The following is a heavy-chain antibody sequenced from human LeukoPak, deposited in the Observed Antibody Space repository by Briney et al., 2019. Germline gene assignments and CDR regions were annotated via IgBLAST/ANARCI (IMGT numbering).Heavy chain of an antibody. Sequence: LSGGSLRLSCAASGFIFTSYWMSWVRQAPGKGLEWVANIKRDGGEKNYVDSVKGRFTISRDNSKNTLYLQMNSLRAEDTAVYYCARDDYDSSGPDYWGQGTLVTVSS. CDR3: ARDDYDSSGPDY. CDR2: IKRDGGEK. V-gene: IGHV3-7*01. CDR1: GFIFTSYW. D-gene: IGHD3-22*01. J-gene: IGHJ4*02.